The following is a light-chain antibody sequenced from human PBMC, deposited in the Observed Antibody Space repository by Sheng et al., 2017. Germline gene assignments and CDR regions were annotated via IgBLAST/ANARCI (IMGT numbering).Light chain of an antibody. J-gene: IGKJ4*01. CDR3: QQYDSYPLT. CDR2: AAS. V-gene: IGKV1-16*01. CDR1: ETIAGH. Sequence: DIHMTQSPSSLSASVGDRVTITCRASETIAGHLNWYQQKPGRAPKLLILAASSLQSGVPSRFSGRGSGTDFTLTISSLQPDDFATYYCQQYDSYPLTFGGGTKVEIK.